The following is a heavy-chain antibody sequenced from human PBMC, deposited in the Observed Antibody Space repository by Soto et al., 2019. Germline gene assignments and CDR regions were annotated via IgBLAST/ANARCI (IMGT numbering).Heavy chain of an antibody. CDR1: GFTFSSYW. V-gene: IGHV3-7*01. D-gene: IGHD1-26*01. CDR3: ARDHDSGSYYAFDI. CDR2: IKQDGSDK. J-gene: IGHJ3*02. Sequence: GGSLRLSCAASGFTFSSYWMSWVRQAPGKGLEWVANIKQDGSDKYYVDSVKGRFTISRDNAKNSLYLQMNSLRAEDTAVYYCARDHDSGSYYAFDIWGQGTMVTVSS.